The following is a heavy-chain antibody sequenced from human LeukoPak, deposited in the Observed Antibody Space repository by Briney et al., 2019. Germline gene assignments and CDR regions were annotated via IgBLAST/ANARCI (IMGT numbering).Heavy chain of an antibody. V-gene: IGHV4-59*01. Sequence: PSETPSLTCTVSGGSIISYYWSWIRQPPGKGLEWIGYIYYSGTTNYNPSLKSRVTISVDTSKNQFSLKVNSVTAADTAVYYCVRSKSGTYGWFDPWGQGTLVTVSS. CDR2: IYYSGTT. CDR1: GGSIISYY. J-gene: IGHJ5*02. D-gene: IGHD4-17*01. CDR3: VRSKSGTYGWFDP.